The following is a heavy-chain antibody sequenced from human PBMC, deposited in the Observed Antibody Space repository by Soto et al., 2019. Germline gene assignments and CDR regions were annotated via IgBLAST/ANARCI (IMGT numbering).Heavy chain of an antibody. CDR3: SREAYSGNYYGGSFFDY. V-gene: IGHV3-49*03. J-gene: IGHJ4*02. CDR1: GFTFSDYA. Sequence: GGSLRLSCTASGFTFSDYAMSWFRQAPGKGLEWVGFIRSKAYGGTPEYAAAVKGRCTVSRDDSKSTAYLQMYSLKAEDTAVYYCSREAYSGNYYGGSFFDYWGQGIVVTVSS. CDR2: IRSKAYGGTP. D-gene: IGHD1-26*01.